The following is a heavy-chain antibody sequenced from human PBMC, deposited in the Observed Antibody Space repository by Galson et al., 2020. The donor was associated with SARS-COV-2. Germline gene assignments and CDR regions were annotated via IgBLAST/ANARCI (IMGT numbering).Heavy chain of an antibody. CDR1: GGSISSYY. Sequence: SETLSLTCTVSGGSISSYYWSWIRQPPGKGLEWIGYIYYSGSTNYNPSLKSRVTISVDTSKNQFSLKLSSVTAADTAVYYCARLLYDYGDYGDAFDIWGQGTMVTVSS. V-gene: IGHV4-59*08. CDR2: IYYSGST. CDR3: ARLLYDYGDYGDAFDI. J-gene: IGHJ3*02. D-gene: IGHD4-17*01.